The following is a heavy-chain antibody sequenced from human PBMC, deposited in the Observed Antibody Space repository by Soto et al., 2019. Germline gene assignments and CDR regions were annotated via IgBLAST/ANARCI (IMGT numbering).Heavy chain of an antibody. CDR3: AKDPITNYDYIWGSYRHQFKFDY. CDR1: GFTFSSYG. J-gene: IGHJ4*02. V-gene: IGHV3-30*18. CDR2: ISYDGSNK. D-gene: IGHD3-16*02. Sequence: GGSLRLSCAASGFTFSSYGMHWVRQAPGKGLEWVAVISYDGSNKYYADSVKGRFTISRDNSKNTLYLQMNSLRAEDTAVYYCAKDPITNYDYIWGSYRHQFKFDYWGQGTLVTVSS.